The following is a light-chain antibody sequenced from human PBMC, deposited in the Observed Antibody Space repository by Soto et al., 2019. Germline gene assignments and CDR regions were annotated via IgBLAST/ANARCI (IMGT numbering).Light chain of an antibody. CDR2: DVS. CDR1: QSISDS. J-gene: IGKJ1*01. CDR3: QQYHGFSRT. V-gene: IGKV1-5*01. Sequence: DIQMTQCASTLSASVGDGVTITGRASQSISDSLAWYQQKPGKAPDLLISDVSKLERGVASRFSGSGSGTEFTLTISSMHPDDLATYYCQQYHGFSRTFGQGTKVDIK.